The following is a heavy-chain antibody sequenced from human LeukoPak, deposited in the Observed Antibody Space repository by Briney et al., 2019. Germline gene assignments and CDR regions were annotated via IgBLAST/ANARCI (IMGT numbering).Heavy chain of an antibody. CDR1: GYTFTSYG. D-gene: IGHD3-22*01. CDR2: ISAYNGNA. V-gene: IGHV1-18*01. Sequence: ASVKVSCKASGYTFTSYGISWVRQAPGQGLEWMGWISAYNGNANYAQKLQGRVTMTTDTSTSTAYMELRSLRSDDTAVYCCASGYYDSSGYYYFDYWGQGTLVTVSS. CDR3: ASGYYDSSGYYYFDY. J-gene: IGHJ4*02.